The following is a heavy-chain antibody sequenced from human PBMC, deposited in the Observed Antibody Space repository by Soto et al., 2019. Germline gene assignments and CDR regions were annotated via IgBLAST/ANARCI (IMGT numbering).Heavy chain of an antibody. D-gene: IGHD3-3*01. Sequence: QVQLVESGGGVVQPGRSLRLSCAASGFTFSSYAMHWVRQAPGKGLGWVAVISYDGSNKYYADSVKGRFTISRDNSKNTLYLQMNSLRAEDTAVYYCARDLKSYYDFWSGYYHYYYYGMDVWGQGTTVTVSS. CDR1: GFTFSSYA. CDR2: ISYDGSNK. V-gene: IGHV3-30-3*01. CDR3: ARDLKSYYDFWSGYYHYYYYGMDV. J-gene: IGHJ6*02.